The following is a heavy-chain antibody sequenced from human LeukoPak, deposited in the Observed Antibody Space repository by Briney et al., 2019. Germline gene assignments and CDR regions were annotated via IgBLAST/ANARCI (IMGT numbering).Heavy chain of an antibody. CDR1: GFTFDDYT. J-gene: IGHJ5*02. V-gene: IGHV3-43*01. CDR2: ISWDGGST. D-gene: IGHD2-2*01. CDR3: AKDSGYCSSTSCSTYNWFDP. Sequence: GGSLRLSCAASGFTFDDYTMHWVRQAPGKGLKWVSLISWDGGSTYYADSVKGRFTISRDNSKNSLYLQMNSLRTEDTALYYCAKDSGYCSSTSCSTYNWFDPWGQGTLVTVSS.